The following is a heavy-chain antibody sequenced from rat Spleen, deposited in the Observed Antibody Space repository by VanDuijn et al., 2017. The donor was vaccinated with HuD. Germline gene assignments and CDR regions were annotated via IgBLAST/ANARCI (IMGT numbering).Heavy chain of an antibody. CDR2: INSAGST. CDR3: ARRLGHVYNIYFDY. V-gene: IGHV3-3*01. J-gene: IGHJ2*01. Sequence: EVQLQESGPGLVKPSQSLSLTCSVTDYSITSSYGWSWIRKFPGNKLEWMGYINSAGSTNNNPSPKSRISITRDTSKNQFFLQLNSVTTEDTDTYYCARRLGHVYNIYFDYWGQGVMVTVSS. CDR1: DYSITSSYG. D-gene: IGHD1-10*01.